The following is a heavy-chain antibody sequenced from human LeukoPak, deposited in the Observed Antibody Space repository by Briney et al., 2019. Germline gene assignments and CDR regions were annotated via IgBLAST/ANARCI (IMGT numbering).Heavy chain of an antibody. CDR2: ITQDGSQK. V-gene: IGHV3-7*01. D-gene: IGHD3-10*01. CDR1: GFTFSSYW. Sequence: QPGGSLRLSCVASGFTFSSYWMTWVRQAPGKGLEWVANITQDGSQKYSVDSVKGRFTISRDNAKNSLYLQMNSLRVEDTGVYYCTRPSGHRRRGYFYYYYMEVWGKGTTVTVSS. J-gene: IGHJ6*03. CDR3: TRPSGHRRRGYFYYYYMEV.